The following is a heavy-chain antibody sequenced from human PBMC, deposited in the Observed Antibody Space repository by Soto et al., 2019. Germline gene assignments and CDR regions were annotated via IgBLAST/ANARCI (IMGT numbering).Heavy chain of an antibody. D-gene: IGHD4-17*01. V-gene: IGHV3-11*01. Sequence: QVQLVESGGVLVKPGGSLRLSCAASEFNFSDYYMICIRQAPGEGLEWVSYISNSGKTIYYADSVKGRFTVSRDNAKNSLYLQMSSLRVEDTAVYYCARHTEYGDNGYGMAVWGQGTTVTVSS. CDR3: ARHTEYGDNGYGMAV. J-gene: IGHJ6*02. CDR1: EFNFSDYY. CDR2: ISNSGKTI.